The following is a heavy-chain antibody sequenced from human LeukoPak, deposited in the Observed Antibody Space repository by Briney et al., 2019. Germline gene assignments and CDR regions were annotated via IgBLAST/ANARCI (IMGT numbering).Heavy chain of an antibody. Sequence: SVRVSCKASGGTFSSYAISWVRQAPGQGLEWMGRIIPILGIANYAQKFKGRVTITADKSTSTAYMELSNLRSEDTAVYYCARERYSNFYYYYGMDVWGQGTTVTVSS. CDR2: IIPILGIA. V-gene: IGHV1-69*04. D-gene: IGHD4-11*01. J-gene: IGHJ6*02. CDR3: ARERYSNFYYYYGMDV. CDR1: GGTFSSYA.